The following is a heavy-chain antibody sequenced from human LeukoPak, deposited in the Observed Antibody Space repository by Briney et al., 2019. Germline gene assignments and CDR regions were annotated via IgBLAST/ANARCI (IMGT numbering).Heavy chain of an antibody. Sequence: ASVKVSCKASGYTFTGYYMHWVRQAPGQGLEWMGWINPNSGGTNYAQKFQGRVIMTRDTSISTAYMELSRLRSDDTAVYYCARARDIVLMVYAMASAFDIWGQGTMVTVSS. CDR3: ARARDIVLMVYAMASAFDI. V-gene: IGHV1-2*02. J-gene: IGHJ3*02. CDR1: GYTFTGYY. CDR2: INPNSGGT. D-gene: IGHD2-8*01.